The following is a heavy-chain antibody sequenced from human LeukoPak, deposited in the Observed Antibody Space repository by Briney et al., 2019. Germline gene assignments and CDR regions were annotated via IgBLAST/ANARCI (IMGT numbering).Heavy chain of an antibody. CDR1: GFTFSAYT. Sequence: GGSLRLSCAASGFTFSAYTISWVRQAPGKGLEWVAVISYDGSNKYYADSVKGRSTISRDNSKNTLYLQMNSLRAEDTAVYYCAKDLRAYCSSTSCSSFDYWGQGTLVTVSS. D-gene: IGHD2-2*01. CDR2: ISYDGSNK. V-gene: IGHV3-30*18. CDR3: AKDLRAYCSSTSCSSFDY. J-gene: IGHJ4*02.